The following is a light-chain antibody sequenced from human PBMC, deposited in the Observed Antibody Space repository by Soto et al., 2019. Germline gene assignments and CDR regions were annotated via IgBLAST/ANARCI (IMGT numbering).Light chain of an antibody. CDR2: GAS. Sequence: EVVMTQSPGTLSVSPGERASLSCRASQSVSGNLAWYQQTPGQAPRLLIHGASTRATGIPARFSGSGSGTEFTLTISSLQSEDFAFYYYQQYNDWPRTFGQGTKVEIK. J-gene: IGKJ1*01. V-gene: IGKV3-15*01. CDR1: QSVSGN. CDR3: QQYNDWPRT.